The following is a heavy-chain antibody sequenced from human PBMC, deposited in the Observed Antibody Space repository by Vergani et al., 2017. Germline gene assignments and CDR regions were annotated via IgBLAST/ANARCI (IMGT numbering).Heavy chain of an antibody. V-gene: IGHV1-2*02. CDR3: ARGQRQERFVGWLSHHSWFDP. CDR2: TNPNSGGT. D-gene: IGHD3-3*01. CDR1: GGTFSSYA. J-gene: IGHJ5*02. Sequence: QVQLVQSGAEVKKPGSSVKVSCKASGGTFSSYAISWVRQAPGQGLEWMGWTNPNSGGTNYAQKLQGRVTMTRDTSISTAYRELSRLRSDDAAVSYCARGQRQERFVGWLSHHSWFDPWGQGTLVTVSS.